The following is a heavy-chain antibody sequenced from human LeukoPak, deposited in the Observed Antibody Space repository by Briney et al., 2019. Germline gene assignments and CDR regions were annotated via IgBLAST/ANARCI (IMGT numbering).Heavy chain of an antibody. D-gene: IGHD3-16*01. V-gene: IGHV3-21*01. CDR2: ISSSSSYI. J-gene: IGHJ4*02. Sequence: PGGSLRLSCAASGFTFSSYSMNWVRQAPGKGLEWVSSISSSSSYIYYADPVKGRFTISRDNAKNSLYLQMNSLRAEDTAVYYCAREGGAGFDYWGQGTLVTVSS. CDR3: AREGGAGFDY. CDR1: GFTFSSYS.